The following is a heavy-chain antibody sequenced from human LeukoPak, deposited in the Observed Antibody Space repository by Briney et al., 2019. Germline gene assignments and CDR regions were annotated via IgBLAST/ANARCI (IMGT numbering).Heavy chain of an antibody. V-gene: IGHV4-59*01. CDR2: IYYSGST. D-gene: IGHD4-17*01. J-gene: IGHJ6*02. Sequence: PETPSPTCTVSGGPTNTYYSSWIRQPPGKGLEYIGYIYYSGSTNYNPSLKSRVNISLDTAKNQFSLKLSSVTAADTAVYYCARGDYVFHYGTLLWPREPTVTVSS. CDR3: ARGDYVFHYGTLL. CDR1: GGPTNTYY.